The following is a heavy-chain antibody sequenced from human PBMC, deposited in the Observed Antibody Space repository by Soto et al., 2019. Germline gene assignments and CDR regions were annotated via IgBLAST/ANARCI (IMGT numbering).Heavy chain of an antibody. D-gene: IGHD6-19*01. CDR2: SNPDSGNT. V-gene: IGHV1-2*02. CDR3: AREPSEGGIGVAGHAFDL. J-gene: IGHJ3*01. CDR1: GYSFIDYY. Sequence: QGQLEQSGAEVKKPGASVKVSCKASGYSFIDYYIHWVRLVPGQGLEWMGWSNPDSGNTNYAQKFQGRVTMTRDTSISTAYMELSRLRSDDTAVYYCAREPSEGGIGVAGHAFDLWGQGTMVTVSS.